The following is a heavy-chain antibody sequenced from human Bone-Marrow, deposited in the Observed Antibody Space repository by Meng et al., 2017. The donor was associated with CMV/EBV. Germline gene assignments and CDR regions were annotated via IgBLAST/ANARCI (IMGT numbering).Heavy chain of an antibody. V-gene: IGHV3-30-3*01. CDR1: GFTFSSYA. CDR3: ARGTNPTNWYFDL. CDR2: ISYDGSNK. Sequence: LSLTCAASGFTFSSYAMHWVRQAPGKGLEWVAVISYDGSNKYYADSVKGRFTISRDNSKNTLYLQMNSLRAEDTAVYYCARGTNPTNWYFDLWGRGTLVTVSS. D-gene: IGHD1-1*01. J-gene: IGHJ2*01.